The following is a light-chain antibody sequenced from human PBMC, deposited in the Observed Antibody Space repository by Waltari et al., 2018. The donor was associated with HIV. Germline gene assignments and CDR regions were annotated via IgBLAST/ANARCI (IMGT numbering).Light chain of an antibody. CDR2: AAS. Sequence: DIQMTQSPSSLSAAIGDRVTITCRTSQSISNYVNWYQQQSGKAPKLLIYAASSLQSGVPSRFSGRGSGTDFTLSISSLQPEDFATYFCQQSYSPPYTFGQGTNLDIK. CDR1: QSISNY. J-gene: IGKJ2*01. V-gene: IGKV1-39*01. CDR3: QQSYSPPYT.